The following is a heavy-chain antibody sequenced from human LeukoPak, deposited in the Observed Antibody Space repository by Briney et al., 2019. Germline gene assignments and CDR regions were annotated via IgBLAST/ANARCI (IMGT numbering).Heavy chain of an antibody. CDR3: ARGNDGGWATTFDY. CDR1: GFTFSTYW. J-gene: IGHJ4*02. Sequence: PGGSLRLSCAASGFTFSTYWMHWVRQVPGKGLVWVSRIHPDGSTTNYADSVKGQLTISRDNAKNTLYLQMNSLRVDDTAVYFCARGNDGGWATTFDYWGQGILVTVSS. D-gene: IGHD5-24*01. CDR2: IHPDGSTT. V-gene: IGHV3-74*01.